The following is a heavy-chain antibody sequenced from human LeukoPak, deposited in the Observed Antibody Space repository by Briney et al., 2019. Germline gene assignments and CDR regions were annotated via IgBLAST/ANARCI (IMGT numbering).Heavy chain of an antibody. CDR2: MNPNSGNT. J-gene: IGHJ4*02. D-gene: IGHD3-22*01. CDR3: AILADSSGYYYDY. Sequence: ASVKVSCKASGYTFTSYDINWVRQATGQGLEWMGWMNPNSGNTGYAQKFQGRVTMTRNTSISTAYMELSSLRSEDTAVYYCAILADSSGYYYDYRGQGTLVTVSS. CDR1: GYTFTSYD. V-gene: IGHV1-8*01.